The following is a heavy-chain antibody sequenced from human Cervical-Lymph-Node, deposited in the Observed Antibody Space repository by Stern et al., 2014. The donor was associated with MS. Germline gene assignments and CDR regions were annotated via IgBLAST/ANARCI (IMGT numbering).Heavy chain of an antibody. D-gene: IGHD5-24*01. V-gene: IGHV4-30-4*01. CDR3: SRDADAYSLVFGY. CDR2: HNYSGTT. Sequence: QVQLQESGPGLVKPSQTLSLTCAVSGGSISSGEFYWSRIRHSPGQGLEWIGYHNYSGTTYYNPSLKSRVTISVDTSKNQFSLKLSSVTAADTAVYYCSRDADAYSLVFGYWGRGTLVTVSS. J-gene: IGHJ4*02. CDR1: GGSISSGEFY.